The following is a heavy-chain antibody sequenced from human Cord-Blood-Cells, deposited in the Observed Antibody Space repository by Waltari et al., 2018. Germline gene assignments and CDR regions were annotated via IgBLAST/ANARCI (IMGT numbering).Heavy chain of an antibody. D-gene: IGHD2-2*01. Sequence: QVQLVQSGAEVKKPGASVKVSCKASGYTFTGYYMHWVRQAPGQGLEWRERINPNSGGTNYAQKFQDRVTMTRDTSISTAYMELSRLRSDDTVVYYCARSNCSSTSCYYFDYWGQGTLVTVSS. V-gene: IGHV1-2*05. J-gene: IGHJ4*02. CDR3: ARSNCSSTSCYYFDY. CDR2: INPNSGGT. CDR1: GYTFTGYY.